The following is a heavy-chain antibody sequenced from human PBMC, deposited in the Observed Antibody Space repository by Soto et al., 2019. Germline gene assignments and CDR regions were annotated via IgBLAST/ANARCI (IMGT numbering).Heavy chain of an antibody. CDR2: IDWDDDK. D-gene: IGHD5-18*01. Sequence: SGPTLVNPTQTLTLTCTFSGFSLSTSGMRVSWIRQPPGKALEWLARIDWDDDKFYSTSLKTRLTISKDTSKNQVVLTMTNMDPVDTATYYCARDGHSYGLFDYWGQGTLVTVSS. CDR1: GFSLSTSGMR. V-gene: IGHV2-70*04. CDR3: ARDGHSYGLFDY. J-gene: IGHJ4*02.